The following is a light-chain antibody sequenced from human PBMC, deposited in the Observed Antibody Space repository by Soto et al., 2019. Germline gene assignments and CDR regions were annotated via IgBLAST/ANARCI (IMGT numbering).Light chain of an antibody. V-gene: IGKV3-15*01. CDR1: QSVNSN. CDR2: GAS. Sequence: EIILTQSPATLSVSPGERATLSCRASQSVNSNLAWYQRKPGQAPRLLIYGASTRATGIPARFSGSGSGTEFTLTISSLQSEDFVIYYCQQYNNWPPGTFGQGTKVEIK. CDR3: QQYNNWPPGT. J-gene: IGKJ1*01.